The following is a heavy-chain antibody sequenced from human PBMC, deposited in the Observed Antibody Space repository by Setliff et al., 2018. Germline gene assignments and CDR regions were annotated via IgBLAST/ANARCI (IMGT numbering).Heavy chain of an antibody. V-gene: IGHV2-5*01. Sequence: GSGPTLVNPTQTLTLTCTFSGFSLSTSLVGVGWIRQPPGKALEWLALIYWNDEKRYSPPLKSRLTITKDTSKNQVVLTMTNMDPVDTATYYCAHIAGGGNSPRHDYWGQGTLVTVSS. CDR1: GFSLSTSLVG. J-gene: IGHJ4*02. CDR2: IYWNDEK. CDR3: AHIAGGGNSPRHDY. D-gene: IGHD2-21*01.